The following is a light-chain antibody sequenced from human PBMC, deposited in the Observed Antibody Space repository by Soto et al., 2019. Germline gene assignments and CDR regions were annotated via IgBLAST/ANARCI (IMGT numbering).Light chain of an antibody. Sequence: QSVLTQPPSVSGSPGQSITISCTGTSSDVGGYDLVSWYQQHPGKAPQLIICESNNRPSGVSDRFSGSKSGNTASLTISGLQAEDEAYYYCCSFADNYTYVFGTGTKVTVL. CDR1: SSDVGGYDL. CDR3: CSFADNYTYV. V-gene: IGLV2-23*01. J-gene: IGLJ1*01. CDR2: ESN.